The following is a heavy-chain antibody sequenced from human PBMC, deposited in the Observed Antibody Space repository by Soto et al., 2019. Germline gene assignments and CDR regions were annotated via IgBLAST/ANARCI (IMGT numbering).Heavy chain of an antibody. Sequence: GGSLRLSCAASGFTFSNAWMSWVRQAPGKGLEWVGRIKSKTDGGTTDYAAPVKGRFTISRDDSKNTLYLQMNSLKTEDTAVYYCTTSSVGSYCSGVSCHFDYWGQGTLVTVSS. V-gene: IGHV3-15*01. D-gene: IGHD2-15*01. J-gene: IGHJ4*02. CDR1: GFTFSNAW. CDR2: IKSKTDGGTT. CDR3: TTSSVGSYCSGVSCHFDY.